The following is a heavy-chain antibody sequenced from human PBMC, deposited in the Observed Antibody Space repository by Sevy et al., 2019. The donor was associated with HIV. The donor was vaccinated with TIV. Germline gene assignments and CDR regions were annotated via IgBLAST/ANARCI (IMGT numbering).Heavy chain of an antibody. V-gene: IGHV3-53*01. CDR2: LYSGGST. J-gene: IGHJ4*02. Sequence: GGSLRLSCAASGFTVSSTYMIWVRQAPGKGLEWVSVLYSGGSTYYADSVKGRFTISRDNSKNTLYLQMNSLRAEDTAVYFCARSPGFLFDFWGQGTLVTVSS. CDR3: ARSPGFLFDF. CDR1: GFTVSSTY. D-gene: IGHD3-10*01.